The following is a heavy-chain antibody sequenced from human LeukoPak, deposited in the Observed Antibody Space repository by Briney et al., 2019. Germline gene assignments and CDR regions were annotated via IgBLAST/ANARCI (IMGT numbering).Heavy chain of an antibody. CDR1: GGTFSSYA. Sequence: SVKVSCKASGGTFSSYAISWVRQAPGQGLEWMGGIIPILGTANYAQKFQGRVTITADESTSTAYMELSSLRSEDTAVYYCARDYYDSSGYYYTYNWFDPWGQGTLVTVSS. CDR3: ARDYYDSSGYYYTYNWFDP. V-gene: IGHV1-69*13. J-gene: IGHJ5*02. D-gene: IGHD3-22*01. CDR2: IIPILGTA.